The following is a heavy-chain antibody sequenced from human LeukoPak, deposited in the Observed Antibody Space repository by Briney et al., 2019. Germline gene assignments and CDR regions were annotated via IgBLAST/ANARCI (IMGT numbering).Heavy chain of an antibody. V-gene: IGHV3-53*01. CDR1: GFTFSSYA. Sequence: RSLRLSCAASGFTFSSYAMNWVRQAPGKGLEWVSVLYSGGRTYYADSVKGRFTISRDNSKNTLYLQMNSLRAEDTAVYYCASLYSYGMDVWGQGTTVTVSS. D-gene: IGHD2-2*02. CDR3: ASLYSYGMDV. CDR2: LYSGGRT. J-gene: IGHJ6*02.